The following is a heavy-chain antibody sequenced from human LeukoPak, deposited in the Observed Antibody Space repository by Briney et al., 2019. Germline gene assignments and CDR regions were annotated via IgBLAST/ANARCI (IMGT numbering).Heavy chain of an antibody. CDR1: GGSISSGDYS. CDR3: ARTAYDSSDFYRFDY. CDR2: IYNSGNT. Sequence: SETLSLTCAVSGGSISSGDYSWSWIRQPPGEGLEWIGFIYNSGNTYYNPSLKSRVTLSVDTSKNQFSLNLSSVTAADTAVYYCARTAYDSSDFYRFDYWGQGTLVTVSS. V-gene: IGHV4-30-4*07. D-gene: IGHD3-22*01. J-gene: IGHJ4*02.